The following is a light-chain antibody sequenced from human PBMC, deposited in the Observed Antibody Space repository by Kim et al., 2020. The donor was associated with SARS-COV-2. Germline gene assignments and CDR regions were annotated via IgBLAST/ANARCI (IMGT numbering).Light chain of an antibody. J-gene: IGLJ3*02. CDR3: QAWDSSTAV. CDR1: KVGDKY. CDR2: QHN. Sequence: VSPGETAILTCDGAKVGDKYDYWYKQKPGQSPGVVIYQHNKRPPGISQRFSGSSSGNTATLTISPAQTVDEADYYCQAWDSSTAVFGGGTQLTVL. V-gene: IGLV3-1*01.